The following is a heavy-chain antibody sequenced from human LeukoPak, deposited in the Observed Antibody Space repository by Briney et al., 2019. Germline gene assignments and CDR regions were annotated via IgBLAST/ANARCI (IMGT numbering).Heavy chain of an antibody. J-gene: IGHJ2*01. CDR2: ISSSATGT. CDR1: GFTFNSYA. D-gene: IGHD5-12*01. V-gene: IGHV3-23*01. CDR3: AKAGGYDYYWYFDL. Sequence: GGSLRLSCAASGFTFNSYAMTWVRQAPGKGLEWVSTISSSATGTYYADSVKGRFTISRDNSKNTLYLQMNSLRVEDTAVYYCAKAGGYDYYWYFDLWGRGTLLTVSS.